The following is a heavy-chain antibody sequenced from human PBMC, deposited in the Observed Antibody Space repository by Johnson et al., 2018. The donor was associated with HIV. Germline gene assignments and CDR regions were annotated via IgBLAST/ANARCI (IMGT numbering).Heavy chain of an antibody. D-gene: IGHD6-13*01. V-gene: IGHV3-30*04. J-gene: IGHJ3*02. CDR2: ISYDGSDK. CDR3: ARGVYSSSWYGAFDI. Sequence: QVQLVESGGGVVQPGRSLRLSCAASGFTFSSYAMHWVRQAPGKGLEWVAVISYDGSDKYYADSVKGRFTISRDSSKNTLYLEMNSMRPEDMAVYYCARGVYSSSWYGAFDIWGQGTMVTVSS. CDR1: GFTFSSYA.